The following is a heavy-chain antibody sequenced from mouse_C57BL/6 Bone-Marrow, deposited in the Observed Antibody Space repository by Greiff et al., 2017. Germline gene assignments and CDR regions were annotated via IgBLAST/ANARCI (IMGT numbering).Heavy chain of an antibody. J-gene: IGHJ3*01. CDR2: IWSGGST. CDR3: AKNGDGYLAWFAY. V-gene: IGHV2-4*01. Sequence: QVQLQQSGPGLVQPSQSLSITCTVSGFSLTSYGVHWVRQPPGKGLEWLGVIWSGGSTDYNAAFISRLSISKDNSKSQVFFKMNSLQADDTAIYYCAKNGDGYLAWFAYWGQGTLVTVSA. CDR1: GFSLTSYG. D-gene: IGHD2-3*01.